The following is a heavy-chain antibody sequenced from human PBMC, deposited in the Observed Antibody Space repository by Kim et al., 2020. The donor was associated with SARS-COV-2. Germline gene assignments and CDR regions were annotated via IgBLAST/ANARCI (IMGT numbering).Heavy chain of an antibody. D-gene: IGHD2-2*01. CDR3: ARGVVPAARLYYFDY. Sequence: DAVKGRFTISRDNAKNSLYLQMNSLRAEDTAVYYCARGVVPAARLYYFDYWGQGTLVTVSS. J-gene: IGHJ4*02. V-gene: IGHV3-21*01.